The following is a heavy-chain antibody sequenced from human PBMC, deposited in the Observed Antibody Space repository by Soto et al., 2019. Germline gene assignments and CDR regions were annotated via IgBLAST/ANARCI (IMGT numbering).Heavy chain of an antibody. Sequence: PGGSLRLSCAASGFTFSSYAMSWVRQAPGKGLEWVSAISGSGGSTYYADSVKGRFTISRDNSKNTLYLQMNSLRAEDTAVYYCANALLPYYDFWSGYTVLDYWGKGTLVSV. D-gene: IGHD3-3*01. CDR3: ANALLPYYDFWSGYTVLDY. CDR2: ISGSGGST. J-gene: IGHJ4*02. CDR1: GFTFSSYA. V-gene: IGHV3-23*01.